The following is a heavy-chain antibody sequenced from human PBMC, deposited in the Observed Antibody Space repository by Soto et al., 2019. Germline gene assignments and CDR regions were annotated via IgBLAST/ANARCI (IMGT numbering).Heavy chain of an antibody. V-gene: IGHV3-21*01. J-gene: IGHJ3*02. CDR3: ARDHTHDAFDI. CDR1: GFTFSSYS. CDR2: ISSSSSYI. Sequence: GGSLRLSCAASGFTFSSYSMNWVRQAPGKGLEWVSSISSSSSYIYYADSVKGRFTISRDNAKNSLYLQMNSLRAEDMAVYYCARDHTHDAFDIWGQGTIGTVSS.